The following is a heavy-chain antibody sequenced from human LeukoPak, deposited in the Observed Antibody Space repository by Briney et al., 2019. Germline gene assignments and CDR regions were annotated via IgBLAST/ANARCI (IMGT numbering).Heavy chain of an antibody. CDR3: VRALRGGYGNLYYFDY. CDR2: MNPNSGNT. V-gene: IGHV1-8*01. CDR1: GYTFTSYD. J-gene: IGHJ4*02. D-gene: IGHD5-12*01. Sequence: ASVKVCCKASGYTFTSYDINWVRQATGQGLEWMGWMNPNSGNTGYAQKFQGRVTMTRNTSISTAYMELSSLRSEDTAVYYCVRALRGGYGNLYYFDYWGQGTLVTVSS.